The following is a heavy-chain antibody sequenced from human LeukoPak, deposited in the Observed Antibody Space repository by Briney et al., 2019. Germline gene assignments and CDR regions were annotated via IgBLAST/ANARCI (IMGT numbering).Heavy chain of an antibody. CDR3: ARDRDILTGYYFDY. CDR2: IWYDGSNK. CDR1: GFTFSSYG. Sequence: QPGRSLRLSCAASGFTFSSYGMHWVRQAPGKGLEWVAVIWYDGSNKYYADSVKGRFTISRDNSKNTLYLQMSSLRAEDTAVYYCARDRDILTGYYFDYWGQGTLVTVSS. V-gene: IGHV3-33*01. J-gene: IGHJ4*02. D-gene: IGHD3-9*01.